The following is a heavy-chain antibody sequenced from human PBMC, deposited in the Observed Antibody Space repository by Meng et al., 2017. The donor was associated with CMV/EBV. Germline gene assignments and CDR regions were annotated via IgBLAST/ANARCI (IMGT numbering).Heavy chain of an antibody. J-gene: IGHJ4*02. D-gene: IGHD2-2*01. V-gene: IGHV4-39*01. CDR1: GGSISSGGYY. CDR2: IYYSGST. CDR3: ARSLPIVVVPAAKGFGY. Sequence: SETLSLTCDVSGGSISSGGYYWSWIRQPPGKGLEWIGSIYYSGSTYYNPSLKSRVTISVDTSKNQFSLKLSSVTAADTAVYYCARSLPIVVVPAAKGFGYWGQGTLVTVSS.